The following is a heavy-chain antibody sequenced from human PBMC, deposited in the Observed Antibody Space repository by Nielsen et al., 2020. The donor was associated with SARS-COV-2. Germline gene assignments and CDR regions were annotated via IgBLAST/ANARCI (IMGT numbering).Heavy chain of an antibody. V-gene: IGHV3-30*03. CDR2: ISYDGSNK. Sequence: GESLKISCAASGFTFSSYGMHWVRQAPGKGLEWVAVISYDGSNKYYADSVKGRFTISRDNSKNTLYLQMNSLRAEDTAVYYCAREGGIVGAPGPFDYWGQGTLVTVSS. D-gene: IGHD1-26*01. CDR3: AREGGIVGAPGPFDY. CDR1: GFTFSSYG. J-gene: IGHJ4*02.